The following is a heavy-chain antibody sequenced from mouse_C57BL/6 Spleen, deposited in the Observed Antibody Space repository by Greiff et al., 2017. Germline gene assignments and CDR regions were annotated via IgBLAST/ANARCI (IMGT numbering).Heavy chain of an antibody. CDR3: ARWGLQAWFAY. CDR1: GYTFTSYW. D-gene: IGHD3-3*01. CDR2: INPSNGGT. Sequence: QVHVKQPGTELVKPGASVKLSCKASGYTFTSYWMHWVKQRPGQGLEWIGNINPSNGGTNYNEKFKSKATLTVDKSSSTAYMQLSNLTSEDSAVYYCARWGLQAWFAYGGQGTLVTGSA. V-gene: IGHV1-53*01. J-gene: IGHJ3*01.